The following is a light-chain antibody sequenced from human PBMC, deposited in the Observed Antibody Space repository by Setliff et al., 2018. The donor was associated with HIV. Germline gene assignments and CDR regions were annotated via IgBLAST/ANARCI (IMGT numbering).Light chain of an antibody. CDR3: SSYTSSSLYV. CDR2: EVS. V-gene: IGLV2-14*01. CDR1: GSDVGGYNY. Sequence: QSVLTQPASVSGSPGQSITISCTGTGSDVGGYNYVSWYQHHPGKAPKLMICEVSNRPSGVSNRFSGSKSGNTASLTISGLQADDEADYYCSSYTSSSLYVFGTGTKVTVL. J-gene: IGLJ1*01.